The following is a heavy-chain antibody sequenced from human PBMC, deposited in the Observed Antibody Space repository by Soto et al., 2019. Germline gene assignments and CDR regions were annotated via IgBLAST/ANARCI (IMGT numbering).Heavy chain of an antibody. V-gene: IGHV1-18*01. J-gene: IGHJ6*02. CDR2: ISGYNGHT. D-gene: IGHD2-2*01. CDR1: GYTFTTYG. Sequence: QVQLVQSGAEVRXPGXSVKVSCKASGYTFTTYGISWVRQAPGQGLEWMGWISGYNGHTKYAQKFQGRVTMTTDTSTSTVYMDLRSLRSDDTAVYYCAREGAMPYYYYGLDVWGQGTTVTVSS. CDR3: AREGAMPYYYYGLDV.